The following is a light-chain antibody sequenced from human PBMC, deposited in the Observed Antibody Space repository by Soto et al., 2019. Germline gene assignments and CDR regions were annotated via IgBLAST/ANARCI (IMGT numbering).Light chain of an antibody. J-gene: IGLJ1*01. CDR3: QSYDSSLSGFYV. CDR1: SSNIGAGYD. V-gene: IGLV1-40*01. CDR2: GDT. Sequence: QSVLTQPPSVSGAPGQRGTISCTGGSSNIGAGYDVHWYQQLPGTAPKLLIYGDTNRPSGVPDRFSGSKSGTSGSLAITGLQAEDEGEYYCQSYDSSLSGFYVFGTGTKVTVL.